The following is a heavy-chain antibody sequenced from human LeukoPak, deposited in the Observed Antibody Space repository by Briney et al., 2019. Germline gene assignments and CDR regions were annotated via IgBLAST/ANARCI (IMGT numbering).Heavy chain of an antibody. CDR1: GFTFSSYS. CDR3: ARPMQAGATRIAFDI. Sequence: GGSLRLSCAASGFTFSSYSMNWVRQAPGKGLEWVSSISSSSYIYYADSVKGRFTISRDNAKNSLYLQMNSLRAEDTAVYYCARPMQAGATRIAFDIWGQGTMVTVSS. V-gene: IGHV3-21*01. D-gene: IGHD1-26*01. J-gene: IGHJ3*02. CDR2: ISSSSYI.